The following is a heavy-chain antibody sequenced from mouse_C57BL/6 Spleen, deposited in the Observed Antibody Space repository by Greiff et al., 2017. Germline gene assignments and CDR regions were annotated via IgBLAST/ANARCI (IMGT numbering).Heavy chain of an antibody. CDR1: GFNIKDYY. V-gene: IGHV14-1*01. Sequence: EVQLVESGAELVRPGASVKLSCTASGFNIKDYYMHWVKQRPEQGLEWIGRIDPEDGDTEYAPKFQGKATMTADTSSNTAYLQLSSLTSEDSAVYYCARVGVTTDYFDYWGQGTTLTVSS. J-gene: IGHJ2*01. CDR3: ARVGVTTDYFDY. CDR2: IDPEDGDT. D-gene: IGHD2-2*01.